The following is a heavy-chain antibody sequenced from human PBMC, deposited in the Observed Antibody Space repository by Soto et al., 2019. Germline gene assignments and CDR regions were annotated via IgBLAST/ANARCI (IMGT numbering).Heavy chain of an antibody. CDR2: ISSSSSYI. V-gene: IGHV3-21*01. J-gene: IGHJ6*02. Sequence: PGGSLRLSCAASGFTFSSYSMNWVRQAPGKGLEWVSSISSSSSYIYYADSVKGRFTISRDNAKNSLYLQMNSLRAEDTAVYYCAKDITVAGSRWGYYYYYGLDVWGQGTTVTVSS. D-gene: IGHD6-19*01. CDR1: GFTFSSYS. CDR3: AKDITVAGSRWGYYYYYGLDV.